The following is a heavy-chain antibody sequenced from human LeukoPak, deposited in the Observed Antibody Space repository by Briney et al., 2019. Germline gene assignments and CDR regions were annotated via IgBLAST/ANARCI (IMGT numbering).Heavy chain of an antibody. CDR2: LSSGGINK. Sequence: GGSLRLSCAASGFTFSTYGIHWVRQAPGKGLEWVGLLSSGGINKHYADSVKGRFIISRDNSMNTLYLQMNSLGVEDTAVYYCARDHAGSGRAFDYWGQGTLATVSS. CDR1: GFTFSTYG. J-gene: IGHJ4*02. D-gene: IGHD2-15*01. V-gene: IGHV3-30*03. CDR3: ARDHAGSGRAFDY.